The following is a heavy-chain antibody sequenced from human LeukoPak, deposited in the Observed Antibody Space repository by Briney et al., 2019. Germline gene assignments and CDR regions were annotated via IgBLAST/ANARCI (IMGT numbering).Heavy chain of an antibody. D-gene: IGHD5-12*01. J-gene: IGHJ5*02. CDR1: GGSISSGSYY. CDR2: IYTSGST. Sequence: SQTLSLTCTVSGGSISSGSYYWSWIRQPAGKGLEWIGRIYTSGSTNYNPSLKSRVTISVDTSKNPFSLKLSSVTAADTAVYYCARGLRPYRFDPWGQGTLVTVSS. V-gene: IGHV4-61*02. CDR3: ARGLRPYRFDP.